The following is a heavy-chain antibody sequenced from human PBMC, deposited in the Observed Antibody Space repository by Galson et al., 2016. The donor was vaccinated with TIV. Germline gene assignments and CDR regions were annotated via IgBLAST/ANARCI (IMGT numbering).Heavy chain of an antibody. D-gene: IGHD3-22*01. CDR3: AKGREWLLRYGMDV. CDR2: INGAGGAT. V-gene: IGHV3-23*01. Sequence: SLRLSCAASGFTFDDYGMHWVRQTPGKGLEWVSGINGAGGATYLADSVKGRFTISRDNSKNTLYLEMNSLRAEDTAVYYCAKGREWLLRYGMDVWGQGTTVIVSS. CDR1: GFTFDDYG. J-gene: IGHJ6*02.